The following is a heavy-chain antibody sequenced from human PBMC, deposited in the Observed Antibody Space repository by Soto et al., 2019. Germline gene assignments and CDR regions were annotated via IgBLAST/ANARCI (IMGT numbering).Heavy chain of an antibody. Sequence: QVQLVQSGDEVKKPGASVKVSCKASGYIFVNYGIAWVRQAPGQGREWMGWISPYNGNTHYATKVQGRLTMTTDTSTSTAYMDLGSPTSDDTAVYYCAMVDNYVTPPPQDVWGQGTTVTVSS. CDR3: AMVDNYVTPPPQDV. CDR1: GYIFVNYG. J-gene: IGHJ6*02. D-gene: IGHD3-16*01. CDR2: ISPYNGNT. V-gene: IGHV1-18*01.